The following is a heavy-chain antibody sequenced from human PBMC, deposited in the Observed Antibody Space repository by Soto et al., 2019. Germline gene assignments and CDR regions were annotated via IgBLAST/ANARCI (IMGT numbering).Heavy chain of an antibody. CDR2: ISSSGSTI. Sequence: GGSLRLSCAASGFTFSDYYMSWIRQAPGKGLEWVSYISSSGSTIYYADSVKGRFTISRDNAKNSLYLQMNSLRAEDTAVYYCASALDLYYDFWSGYLFDIWGQGTMVTVSS. CDR3: ASALDLYYDFWSGYLFDI. J-gene: IGHJ3*02. D-gene: IGHD3-3*01. CDR1: GFTFSDYY. V-gene: IGHV3-11*01.